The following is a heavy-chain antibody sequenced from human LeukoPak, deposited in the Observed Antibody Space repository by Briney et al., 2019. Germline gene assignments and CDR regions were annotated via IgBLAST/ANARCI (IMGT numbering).Heavy chain of an antibody. J-gene: IGHJ3*02. Sequence: ASVKVSCKASGYTFTSYYMHWVRQAPGQGLEWMGTINPSGGSTSYAQKFQGRVTMTRDTSTSTVYMELSSLRSEDTAVYYCARLVGDLDAFDIWGQGTMVTVSS. CDR1: GYTFTSYY. D-gene: IGHD2-2*01. CDR2: INPSGGST. CDR3: ARLVGDLDAFDI. V-gene: IGHV1-46*03.